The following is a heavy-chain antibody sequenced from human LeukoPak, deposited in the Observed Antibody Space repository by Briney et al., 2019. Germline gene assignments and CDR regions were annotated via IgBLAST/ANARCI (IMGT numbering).Heavy chain of an antibody. CDR1: GGSISSYY. V-gene: IGHV4-59*01. Sequence: SETLSLTCTVSGGSISSYYWSWIRQPPGKGLEWIWYIYYSGSTNYNPSLKRRATISVDTSKNQFSLRLPSVTAADTAVYFCARAPGSYDSSGYLYWYFDLWGRGTLVTVSS. D-gene: IGHD3-22*01. CDR3: ARAPGSYDSSGYLYWYFDL. J-gene: IGHJ2*01. CDR2: IYYSGST.